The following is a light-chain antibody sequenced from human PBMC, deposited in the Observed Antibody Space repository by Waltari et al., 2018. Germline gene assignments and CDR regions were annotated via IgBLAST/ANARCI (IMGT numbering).Light chain of an antibody. J-gene: IGKJ4*01. V-gene: IGKV3-11*01. CDR3: QQRRNWPRLFT. CDR1: QSVSIY. CDR2: DTS. Sequence: EIVLTQSPATLSLSPGERATLSCRASQSVSIYLAWYQQKPGQTPRLLIYDTSFRAAGIPDRFSGRGSGTDFTLTISSVEPEDSAVYYCQQRRNWPRLFTFGGGTKVEIK.